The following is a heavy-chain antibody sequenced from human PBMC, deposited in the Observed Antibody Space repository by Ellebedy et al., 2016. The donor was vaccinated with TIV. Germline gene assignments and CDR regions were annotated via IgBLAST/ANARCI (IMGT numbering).Heavy chain of an antibody. D-gene: IGHD1-26*01. CDR1: GFTFSDYW. CDR2: IKQDGSLR. Sequence: GESLKTSXAASGFTFSDYWMNWVRQAPGKGLEGVANIKQDGSLRYYVDSVRGRFTISRDNAQNSLYLQMNSLRAEDTAVYYCARWSLPFDYWGQGALVTVSS. J-gene: IGHJ4*02. CDR3: ARWSLPFDY. V-gene: IGHV3-7*03.